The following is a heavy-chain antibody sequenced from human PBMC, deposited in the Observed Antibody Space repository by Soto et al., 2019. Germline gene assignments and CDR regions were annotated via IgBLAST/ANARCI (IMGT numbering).Heavy chain of an antibody. Sequence: EVQLLESGGGLVQPGGSLRLSCAASRFTFSNYAMSWVRQAPGKGLEWVSSISHTGNTIYYADSVKGRFTISRDNSKNTLYLQMNSQRAEDTAVYYCVKNQGSGWDFEYWGQGTLVTVSS. CDR1: RFTFSNYA. V-gene: IGHV3-23*01. CDR2: ISHTGNTI. D-gene: IGHD6-19*01. J-gene: IGHJ4*02. CDR3: VKNQGSGWDFEY.